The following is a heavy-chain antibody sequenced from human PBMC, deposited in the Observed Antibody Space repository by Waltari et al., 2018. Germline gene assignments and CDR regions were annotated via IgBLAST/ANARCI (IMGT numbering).Heavy chain of an antibody. CDR1: GGSISSSY. CDR3: ARVHRGIGYFDY. CDR2: IYYRGST. V-gene: IGHV4-59*01. Sequence: QVQLPESGPGLVKPSETLSLTCTVSGGSISSSYWSWIRQPPGKGLEWIGYIYYRGSTNHNTSRKSRVTISVDTSKNQFSLKLSSVTAVDTAVYYWARVHRGIGYFDYWGQGTLVTVSS. J-gene: IGHJ4*02. D-gene: IGHD3-16*01.